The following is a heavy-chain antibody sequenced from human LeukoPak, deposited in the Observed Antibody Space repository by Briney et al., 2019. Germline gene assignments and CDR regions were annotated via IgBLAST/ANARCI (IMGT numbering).Heavy chain of an antibody. CDR1: GFTFSSYA. J-gene: IGHJ4*02. CDR2: ISGGGGST. V-gene: IGHV3-23*01. D-gene: IGHD5-18*01. CDR3: ARELQLWLGYDY. Sequence: PGGSLRLSCAASGFTFSSYAMSWVRQAPGKGLEWVSAISGGGGSTYYADSVKGRFTISRDNSKNTLYLQMNSLRAEDTAVYYCARELQLWLGYDYWGQGTLVTVSS.